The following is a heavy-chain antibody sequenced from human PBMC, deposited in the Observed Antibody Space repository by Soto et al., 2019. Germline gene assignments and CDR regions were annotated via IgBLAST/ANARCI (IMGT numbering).Heavy chain of an antibody. J-gene: IGHJ6*02. CDR3: ARDKDRLQLGGNYYYILDV. CDR1: GGTFSNSA. D-gene: IGHD2-2*01. Sequence: QVQLDQSGAEVKKPGSSMKLSCKASGGTFSNSAISWVRQAPGQGLEWMGGIMPIFRTPDYAQKFQARVTITADESTSTAYMELSGLKPDDTAVYYCARDKDRLQLGGNYYYILDVWGQGTTVTVSS. CDR2: IMPIFRTP. V-gene: IGHV1-69*12.